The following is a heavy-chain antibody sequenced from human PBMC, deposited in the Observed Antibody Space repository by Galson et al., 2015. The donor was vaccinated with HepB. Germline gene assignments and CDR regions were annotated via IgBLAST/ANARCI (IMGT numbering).Heavy chain of an antibody. J-gene: IGHJ6*02. Sequence: SLRLSCAASGFTFSSYGMHWVRQAPGKGLEWVAVIWYDGSNKYYADSVKGRFTISRDNSKNTLYLQMNSPRAEDTAVYYCANSPQRMRPYGMDVWGQGTTVTVSS. V-gene: IGHV3-33*06. D-gene: IGHD2/OR15-2a*01. CDR1: GFTFSSYG. CDR2: IWYDGSNK. CDR3: ANSPQRMRPYGMDV.